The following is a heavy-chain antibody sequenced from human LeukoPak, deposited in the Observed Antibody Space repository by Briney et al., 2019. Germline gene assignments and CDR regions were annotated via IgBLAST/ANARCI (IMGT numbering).Heavy chain of an antibody. V-gene: IGHV3-23*01. CDR1: GFTFSSYA. CDR2: ISGSGGST. Sequence: GGSLRLSCAASGFTFSSYAMSWVRQAPGKGLEWVSAISGSGGSTYYADSVKGRFTISRDNSKNTLYLQMNSLRAEDTAVYCCAKDQSWWPRKLYYFDYWGQGTLVTVSS. CDR3: AKDQSWWPRKLYYFDY. D-gene: IGHD2/OR15-2a*01. J-gene: IGHJ4*02.